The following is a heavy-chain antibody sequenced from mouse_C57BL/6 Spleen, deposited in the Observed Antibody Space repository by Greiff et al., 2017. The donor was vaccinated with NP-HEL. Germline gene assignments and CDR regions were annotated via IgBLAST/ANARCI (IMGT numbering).Heavy chain of an antibody. CDR3: ARSGRGVLDYFDY. J-gene: IGHJ2*01. V-gene: IGHV1-55*01. CDR2: IYPGSGST. D-gene: IGHD5-1*01. Sequence: QVQLKQPGAELVKPGASVKMSCKASGYTFTSYWITWVKQRPGQGLEWIGDIYPGSGSTNYNEKFKSKATLTVDTSSSTAYMQLSSLTSEDSAVYYCARSGRGVLDYFDYWGQGTTLTVSS. CDR1: GYTFTSYW.